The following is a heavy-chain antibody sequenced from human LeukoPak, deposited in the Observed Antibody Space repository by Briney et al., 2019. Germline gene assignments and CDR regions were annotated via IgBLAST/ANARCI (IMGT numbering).Heavy chain of an antibody. CDR3: ATTPYYYDSSGSGYY. CDR2: FDPEDGET. J-gene: IGHJ4*02. CDR1: GYTLTELS. Sequence: ASVKVSCKVSGYTLTELSIHWVRQAPGKGLGLMGGFDPEDGETIYAQKFQGRVTMTEDTSTDTAYMELSSLRSEDTAVYSCATTPYYYDSSGSGYYWGQGTLVTVSS. D-gene: IGHD3-22*01. V-gene: IGHV1-24*01.